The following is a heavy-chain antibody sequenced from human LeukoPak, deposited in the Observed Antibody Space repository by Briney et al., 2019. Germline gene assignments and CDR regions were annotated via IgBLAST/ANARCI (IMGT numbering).Heavy chain of an antibody. Sequence: GGSLRLSCEVSGFTVSTYEMNWVRQAPGKGLEWVSQITSGSIIYYADSVKGRFTISGDNAKNSLYLQMNSLRVEDTAVYYCARRFDAWGQGTLVTVSP. CDR3: ARRFDA. CDR2: ITSGSII. V-gene: IGHV3-48*03. J-gene: IGHJ4*02. CDR1: GFTVSTYE.